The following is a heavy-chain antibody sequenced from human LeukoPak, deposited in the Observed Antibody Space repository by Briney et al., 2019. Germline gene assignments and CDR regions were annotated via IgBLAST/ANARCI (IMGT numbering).Heavy chain of an antibody. CDR3: ARGFPPRRNYDSSGYYSYYFDH. CDR1: GYSFTNYG. Sequence: ASAKVSCKASGYSFTNYGISWVRQAPGQGLEWMGWISAYNGYTHFAQKFQGRVTMTTDTSTSTAYMELRSLRSDDTAVYYCARGFPPRRNYDSSGYYSYYFDHWGQGTLVTVSS. D-gene: IGHD3-22*01. CDR2: ISAYNGYT. V-gene: IGHV1-18*01. J-gene: IGHJ4*02.